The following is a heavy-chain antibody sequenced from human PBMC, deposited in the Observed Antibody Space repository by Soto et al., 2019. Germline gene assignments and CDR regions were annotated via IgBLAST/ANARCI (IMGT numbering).Heavy chain of an antibody. J-gene: IGHJ3*02. D-gene: IGHD5-18*01. CDR2: TNNSGST. CDR1: VGPIGGGGDS. Sequence: PSETLSLPGLVLVGPIGGGGDSWTWIRQPPGKALEGIGSTNNSGSTYYNPPLKSRVTISVDRSKSQFSLKLSSVTAADTAVYYCARVWGYSYGLASDIWGQGTMVTVSS. CDR3: ARVWGYSYGLASDI. V-gene: IGHV4-30-2*01.